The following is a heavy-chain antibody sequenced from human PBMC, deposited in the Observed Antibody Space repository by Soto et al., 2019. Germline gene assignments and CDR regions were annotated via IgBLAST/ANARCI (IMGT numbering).Heavy chain of an antibody. V-gene: IGHV4-30-4*01. CDR1: GDFISNVDYF. CDR3: ARGRYCLTGRCFPNWFDS. J-gene: IGHJ5*01. Sequence: PSWSVSQTGSVAGDFISNVDYFWAWIRQPPGQALEYIGYIYKSATTYYNPSFESRVAISVDTSKSQFSLNVTSVTAADTAVYFCARGRYCLTGRCFPNWFDSWGQGALVTVSS. CDR2: IYKSATT. D-gene: IGHD7-27*01.